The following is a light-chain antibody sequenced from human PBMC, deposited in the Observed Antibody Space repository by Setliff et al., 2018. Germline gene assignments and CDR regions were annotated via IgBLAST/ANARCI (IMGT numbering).Light chain of an antibody. J-gene: IGLJ1*01. Sequence: QSVLAQPASVSGSPGQSITISCTGISGDVGGYNYVSWYQQHPGKAPKLMVYDVSNRPSGVSNRFSGSKSGNTASLTISGLQAEDEAGYYCSSYTSSSTFYVFGTGTKGTV. CDR1: SGDVGGYNY. CDR2: DVS. V-gene: IGLV2-14*03. CDR3: SSYTSSSTFYV.